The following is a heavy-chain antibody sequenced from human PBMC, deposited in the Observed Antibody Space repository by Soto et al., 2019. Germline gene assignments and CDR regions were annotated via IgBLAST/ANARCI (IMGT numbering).Heavy chain of an antibody. J-gene: IGHJ4*02. Sequence: EVQLVESGGGLIQPGGSLRLSCAASGFTVSSNYMSWVRQAPGKGLEWVSVIYSGGSTYYADSVKGRFTISRDNSKNTLYLQMNSLRAEDTAVYYCASIRYFDWLSNFDYWGQGTLVTVSS. CDR3: ASIRYFDWLSNFDY. V-gene: IGHV3-53*01. D-gene: IGHD3-9*01. CDR2: IYSGGST. CDR1: GFTVSSNY.